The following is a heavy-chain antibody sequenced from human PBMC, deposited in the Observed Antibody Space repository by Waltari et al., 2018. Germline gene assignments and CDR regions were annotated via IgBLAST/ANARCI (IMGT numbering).Heavy chain of an antibody. Sequence: EVQLVQSGAEVKKPGESLKISCKGSGYSFTSYWIGWVRQMPGKGLEWMGYILPVNTDTSDSPSFQGQVTISADKSISTAYLQWSSLKASDTAMYYCARPGEGYCSGGSCGSAFDIWGQGTMVTVSS. CDR1: GYSFTSYW. CDR3: ARPGEGYCSGGSCGSAFDI. D-gene: IGHD2-15*01. J-gene: IGHJ3*02. V-gene: IGHV5-51*03. CDR2: ILPVNTDT.